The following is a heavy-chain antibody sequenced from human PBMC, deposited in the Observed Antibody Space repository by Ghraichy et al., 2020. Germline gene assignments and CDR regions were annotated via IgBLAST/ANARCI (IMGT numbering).Heavy chain of an antibody. CDR1: GGSISSGGYY. J-gene: IGHJ4*02. Sequence: SETLSLTCTVSGGSISSGGYYWSWIRQHPGKGLEWIGYIYYSGSTYYNPSLKSRVTISVDTSKNQFSLKLSSVTAADTAVYYCASMSSGWYSLFDYWGQGTLVTVSS. V-gene: IGHV4-31*03. D-gene: IGHD6-19*01. CDR2: IYYSGST. CDR3: ASMSSGWYSLFDY.